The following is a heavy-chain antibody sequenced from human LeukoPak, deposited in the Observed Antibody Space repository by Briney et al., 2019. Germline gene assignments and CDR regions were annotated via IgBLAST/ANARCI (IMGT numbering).Heavy chain of an antibody. V-gene: IGHV3-48*03. D-gene: IGHD3-10*01. J-gene: IGHJ4*02. CDR3: AKDFSGSGSYVFDN. CDR2: ISSSGSTI. CDR1: GFTFSSYE. Sequence: GGSLRLSCAASGFTFSSYEMNWVRQAPGKGLEWVSYISSSGSTIYYADSVKGRFTISRDNAKNTLYLQMKSLRVEHTAVYYCAKDFSGSGSYVFDNWGQGTLVTVSS.